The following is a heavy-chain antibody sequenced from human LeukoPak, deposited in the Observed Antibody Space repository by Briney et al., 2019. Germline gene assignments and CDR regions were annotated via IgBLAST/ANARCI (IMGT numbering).Heavy chain of an antibody. D-gene: IGHD3-3*01. V-gene: IGHV4-34*01. Sequence: SETLSLTCAVYGGSFSGYYWSWIRQPPGKGLEWIGEINHSGSTNYNPSLKSRVTISVDTSKNQFSLKLSSVTAADTAVYYCARSLSFWSGYYPPDYWGQGTLVTVSS. J-gene: IGHJ4*02. CDR3: ARSLSFWSGYYPPDY. CDR2: INHSGST. CDR1: GGSFSGYY.